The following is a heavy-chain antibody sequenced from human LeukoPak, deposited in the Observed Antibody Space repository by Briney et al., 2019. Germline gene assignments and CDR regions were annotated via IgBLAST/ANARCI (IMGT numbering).Heavy chain of an antibody. Sequence: GGSLRLSCAASGFTFSSYSMNWVRPAPGKGLEWVSYISRTSHTIYYAASVKGRFTIYRDNAKNSLYLQMKSLRDEDTAVYYCARSTYYYDSSGYLYPSFFDYWGQGNLVTVSS. D-gene: IGHD3-22*01. CDR2: ISRTSHTI. CDR3: ARSTYYYDSSGYLYPSFFDY. V-gene: IGHV3-48*02. J-gene: IGHJ4*02. CDR1: GFTFSSYS.